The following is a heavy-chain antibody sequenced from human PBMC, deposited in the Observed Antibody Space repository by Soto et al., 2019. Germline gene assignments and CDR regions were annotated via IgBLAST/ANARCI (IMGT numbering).Heavy chain of an antibody. CDR2: ISSSSSYI. J-gene: IGHJ4*02. CDR1: GFTFSTYS. D-gene: IGHD5-12*01. CDR3: GGGRGGGDGYNFWFDY. V-gene: IGHV3-21*02. Sequence: EVQLVESGGGLVKPGGSLRLSCAASGFTFSTYSMNWVRQAPGKGLEWVSSISSSSSYIYYADSVKGRFTISRDNAKNSLEQQRNGRRAEDAAVYYCGGGRGGGDGYNFWFDYWGQGTLVTVSS.